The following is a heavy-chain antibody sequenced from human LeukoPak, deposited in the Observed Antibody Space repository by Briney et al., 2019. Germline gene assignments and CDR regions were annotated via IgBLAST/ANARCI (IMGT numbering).Heavy chain of an antibody. V-gene: IGHV1-69*04. CDR1: GGTFSSYA. J-gene: IGHJ6*02. CDR3: AGVGGYDYVWGSYKEPPPVNHGMDV. D-gene: IGHD3-16*01. Sequence: SVKVSCKASGGTFSSYAISWVRQAPGQGLEWMGRIIPIFGIANYAQKFQGRVTITADKSTSTAYMELSSLRSEDTAVYYCAGVGGYDYVWGSYKEPPPVNHGMDVWGQGTTVTVSS. CDR2: IIPIFGIA.